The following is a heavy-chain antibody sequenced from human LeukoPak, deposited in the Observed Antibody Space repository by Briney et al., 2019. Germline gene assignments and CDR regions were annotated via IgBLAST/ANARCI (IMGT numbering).Heavy chain of an antibody. Sequence: GGSLRLSCAASGFTFSSYAMSWVRQAPGKGLEWVSAISGSGGSTYYADSVKGRFTISRDNSKNTLYLQMNSLRAEDTAVYYCAKDGGDYDFWSGYYGGDYWGQGTLVTVSS. J-gene: IGHJ4*02. CDR2: ISGSGGST. CDR3: AKDGGDYDFWSGYYGGDY. CDR1: GFTFSSYA. D-gene: IGHD3-3*01. V-gene: IGHV3-23*01.